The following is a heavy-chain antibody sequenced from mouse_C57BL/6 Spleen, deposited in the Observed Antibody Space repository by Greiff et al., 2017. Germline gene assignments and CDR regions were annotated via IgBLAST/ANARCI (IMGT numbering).Heavy chain of an antibody. V-gene: IGHV5-17*01. CDR2: ISSGSSTI. Sequence: EVQRVESGGGLVKPGGSLKLSCAASGFTFSDYGMHWVRQAPEKGLERVAYISSGSSTIYYADTVKGRFTISRDNAKNTLFLQMTSLRSEDTAMYYCANYDGYYAMDYWGQGTSVTVSS. CDR3: ANYDGYYAMDY. CDR1: GFTFSDYG. J-gene: IGHJ4*01. D-gene: IGHD2-4*01.